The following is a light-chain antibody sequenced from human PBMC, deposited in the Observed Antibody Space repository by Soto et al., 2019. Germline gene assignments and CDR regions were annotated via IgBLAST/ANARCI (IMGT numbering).Light chain of an antibody. CDR3: LQHNNYPRT. J-gene: IGKJ1*01. Sequence: DIQMTQSPSSLSASIGDRVTITCRASQGIRSDLGWYQQKPGKASKRLIYAVSNLQSGVPSRFSGSGSGTEFTLTISSLQPEDFATYYCLQHNNYPRTFGQGTKVEIK. CDR1: QGIRSD. CDR2: AVS. V-gene: IGKV1-17*01.